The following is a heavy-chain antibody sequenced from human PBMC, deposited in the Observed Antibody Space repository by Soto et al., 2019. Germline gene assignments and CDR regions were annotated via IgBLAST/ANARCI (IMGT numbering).Heavy chain of an antibody. CDR3: AAPPRY. CDR2: MQDSGST. J-gene: IGHJ4*02. CDR1: GASISSYY. Sequence: QVQLQESGPGLVKPSETLSLTCTVSGASISSYYWNWIRQPPGKGLEWIGYMQDSGSTSYNPSLKRXITISADKSRNELSLKLTSVTAADTAVYYCAAPPRYWGQGILVTVSS. V-gene: IGHV4-59*01. D-gene: IGHD6-6*01.